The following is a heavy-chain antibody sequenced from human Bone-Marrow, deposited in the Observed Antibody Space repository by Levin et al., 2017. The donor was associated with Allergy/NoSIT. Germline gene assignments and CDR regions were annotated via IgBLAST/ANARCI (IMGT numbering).Heavy chain of an antibody. J-gene: IGHJ4*02. D-gene: IGHD4-17*01. CDR1: GFTFEDYA. CDR3: AKDISITVPTSPDY. V-gene: IGHV3-9*01. CDR2: ISWNSGTI. Sequence: SLKISCTASGFTFEDYAMYWVRQIAGKGLEWVSTISWNSGTIVYADSVKGRFTISRDNAEKSLYLEMNSLRPEDTALYYCAKDISITVPTSPDYWGQGTLVTVSS.